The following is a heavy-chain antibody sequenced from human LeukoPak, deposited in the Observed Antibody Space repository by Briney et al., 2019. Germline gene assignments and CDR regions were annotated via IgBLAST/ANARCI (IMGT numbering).Heavy chain of an antibody. CDR1: GFTFSDYY. J-gene: IGHJ4*02. D-gene: IGHD3-10*01. Sequence: GGSLRLSCAASGFTFSDYYMSWIRQAPGKGLEGGSYISSSGSTIYYADSVKGRFTISRDNAKNSLYLQMNSLRAEDTAVYYCARDLWFGELLFDYWGQGTLVTVSS. V-gene: IGHV3-11*01. CDR2: ISSSGSTI. CDR3: ARDLWFGELLFDY.